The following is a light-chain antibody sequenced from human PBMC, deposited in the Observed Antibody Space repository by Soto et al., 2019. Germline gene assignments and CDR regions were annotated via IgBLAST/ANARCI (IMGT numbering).Light chain of an antibody. V-gene: IGLV2-14*01. CDR2: DVS. Sequence: HSALNQASSGSGAPGQSITISFTWNSSESCGYNYVSWYQQHPGKAPKLMIYDVSNRPSGVSNRFSGSKSGNTASLTISGLQAEDEADYYCTSYTSSSTRLYVFGTGTKVTVL. CDR3: TSYTSSSTRLYV. J-gene: IGLJ1*01. CDR1: SSESCGYNY.